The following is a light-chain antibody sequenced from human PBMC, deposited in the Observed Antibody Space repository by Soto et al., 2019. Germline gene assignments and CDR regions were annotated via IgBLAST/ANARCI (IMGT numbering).Light chain of an antibody. Sequence: EIVLTQSPGTLSLSPGERATLSCRASQTVRTNYLAWFQHKPGQSPRLLIYGASGRATGIPDRISGSESGTYFTLTINRLEPEDFAVYFCQQYSASPLTFGGGTKVEIK. CDR3: QQYSASPLT. CDR1: QTVRTNY. J-gene: IGKJ4*01. V-gene: IGKV3-20*01. CDR2: GAS.